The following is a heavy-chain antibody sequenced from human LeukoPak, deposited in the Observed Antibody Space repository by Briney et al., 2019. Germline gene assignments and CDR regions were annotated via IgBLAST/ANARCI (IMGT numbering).Heavy chain of an antibody. CDR2: IKSKTDGGTT. J-gene: IGHJ4*02. V-gene: IGHV3-15*01. Sequence: GGSLRLSCAASGFTFSSYAMSWVRQAPGKGLEWVGRIKSKTDGGTTDYAAPVKGRFTISRDDSKNTLYLQMNSLKTEDTAVYYCTTRSKRVVVAAVYWGQGTLVTVSS. CDR3: TTRSKRVVVAAVY. CDR1: GFTFSSYA. D-gene: IGHD2-15*01.